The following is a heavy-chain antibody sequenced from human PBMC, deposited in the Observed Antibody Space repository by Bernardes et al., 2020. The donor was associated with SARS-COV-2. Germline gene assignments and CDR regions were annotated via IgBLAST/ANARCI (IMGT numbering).Heavy chain of an antibody. V-gene: IGHV1-8*01. D-gene: IGHD4-4*01. Sequence: AAWKVSCKASGYTFTSYDINWVRQATGQGLEWMGWMNPNSGNTGFAQKFQGRVTMTWSTSISTAYMELSSLRSEDTAVYYCARGVSEYTNYYFDSWGQGTLVTVSS. CDR2: MNPNSGNT. J-gene: IGHJ4*02. CDR3: ARGVSEYTNYYFDS. CDR1: GYTFTSYD.